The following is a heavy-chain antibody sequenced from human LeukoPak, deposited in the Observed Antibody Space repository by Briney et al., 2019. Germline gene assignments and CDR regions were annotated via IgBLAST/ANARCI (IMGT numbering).Heavy chain of an antibody. V-gene: IGHV4-59*01. CDR2: IYYSGST. D-gene: IGHD3-3*01. CDR1: GGSISSYY. Sequence: PSETLSLTCTVSGGSISSYYWSWIRQPPGKGLEWIGYIYYSGSTNYNPSLKSRVTISVDTSKNQFSLKLSSVTAADTAVYYCARGEPEFWSGYYTLDYWGQGTLVTVSS. J-gene: IGHJ4*02. CDR3: ARGEPEFWSGYYTLDY.